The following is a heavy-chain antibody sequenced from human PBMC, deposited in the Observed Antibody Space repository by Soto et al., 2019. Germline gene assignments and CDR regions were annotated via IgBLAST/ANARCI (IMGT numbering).Heavy chain of an antibody. CDR3: ARDLELTTVTYYYYYGMDV. D-gene: IGHD4-17*01. V-gene: IGHV1-2*02. CDR1: GYTFTGYY. Sequence: ASVKVSCKASGYTFTGYYMHWVRQAPGQGLEWMGWINPNSGGTSYAQKFQGRVTMTRDTSISTAYMELSRLRSDDTAVYYCARDLELTTVTYYYYYGMDVWGQGTTVTVSS. CDR2: INPNSGGT. J-gene: IGHJ6*02.